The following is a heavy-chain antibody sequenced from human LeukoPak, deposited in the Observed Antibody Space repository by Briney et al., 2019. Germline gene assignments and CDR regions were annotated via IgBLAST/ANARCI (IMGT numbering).Heavy chain of an antibody. D-gene: IGHD6-13*01. CDR2: IYYSGST. V-gene: IGHV4-59*01. CDR1: GGSISSYY. J-gene: IGHJ4*02. Sequence: SETLSLTCTVSGGSISSYYWSWIRQPPGKGLEWIGYIYYSGSTNYNPSLKSRVTISVDTSKNQFSLKLSSVTAADTAVYYCARVSAAGSYYFDYWGQGTLVTVSS. CDR3: ARVSAAGSYYFDY.